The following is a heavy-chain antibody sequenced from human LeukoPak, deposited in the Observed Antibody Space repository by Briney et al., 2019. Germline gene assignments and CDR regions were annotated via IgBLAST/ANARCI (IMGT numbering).Heavy chain of an antibody. CDR2: ISAYNGNT. CDR3: ARVPAWGGELDY. J-gene: IGHJ4*02. CDR1: GYTFTSYG. V-gene: IGHV1-18*01. D-gene: IGHD3-16*01. Sequence: ASVKVSCKASGYTFTSYGISWVRQAPGQGREWMGWISAYNGNTDYAQKLQGRVTMTTDTSTSTAYMELRSLRSDDTAVYYCARVPAWGGELDYWGQGTLVTVSS.